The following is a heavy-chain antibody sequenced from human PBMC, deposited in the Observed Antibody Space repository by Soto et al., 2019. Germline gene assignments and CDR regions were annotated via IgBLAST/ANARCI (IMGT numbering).Heavy chain of an antibody. Sequence: QVQLVQSGAEVKKPGASVKVSCKDSGYTFTIYAMHWVRQAPGQRLEWMGWINAGNGNTKYSQKFQGRVTITRDTASSTAYMELSSMRSEDTAVYYCARSIVVVTAADYWGQGTLVTVSS. CDR1: GYTFTIYA. J-gene: IGHJ4*02. CDR2: INAGNGNT. V-gene: IGHV1-3*01. D-gene: IGHD2-21*02. CDR3: ARSIVVVTAADY.